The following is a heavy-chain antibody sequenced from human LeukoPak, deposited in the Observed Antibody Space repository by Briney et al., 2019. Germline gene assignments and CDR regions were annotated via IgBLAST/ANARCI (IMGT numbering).Heavy chain of an antibody. CDR3: ARDNFWSGYVHSPDY. J-gene: IGHJ4*02. CDR2: ISGSGGST. CDR1: GFTFSSYA. V-gene: IGHV3-23*01. D-gene: IGHD3-3*01. Sequence: PGGSLRLSCAASGFTFSSYAMSWVRQAPGKGLEWVSAISGSGGSTYYADSVKGRFTISRDNSKNTLYLQMNSLRAEDTAVYYCARDNFWSGYVHSPDYWGQGTLVTVSS.